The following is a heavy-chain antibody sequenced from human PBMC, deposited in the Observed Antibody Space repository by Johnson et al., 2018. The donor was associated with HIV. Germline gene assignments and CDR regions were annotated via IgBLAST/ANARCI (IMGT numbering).Heavy chain of an antibody. J-gene: IGHJ3*02. CDR2: IKQDGSEK. V-gene: IGHV3-7*01. CDR1: GFTFSDYY. D-gene: IGHD5-24*01. CDR3: ARALGRDGYRNDAFDI. Sequence: EQLVESGGGLVKPGGSLRLSCAASGFTFSDYYMSWIRQAPGKGLEWVANIKQDGSEKYYVDSVKGRFTISRDNAKNSLYLQMNSLRAEDTAVYYCARALGRDGYRNDAFDIWGQGTMVTVSS.